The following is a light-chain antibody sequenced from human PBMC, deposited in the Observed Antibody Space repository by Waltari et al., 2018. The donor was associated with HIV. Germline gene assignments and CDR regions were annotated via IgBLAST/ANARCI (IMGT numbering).Light chain of an antibody. Sequence: QSALTQPPSASGSPGQSVTIPCTGTTSDVGGCNYVPWYQHPPRKAPKLMIYEVSKRPSGVPDRFSGSKSGNTASLTVSGLQADDEADYYCSSYAGNNILVFGGGTKLTVL. J-gene: IGLJ2*01. CDR1: TSDVGGCNY. V-gene: IGLV2-8*01. CDR2: EVS. CDR3: SSYAGNNILV.